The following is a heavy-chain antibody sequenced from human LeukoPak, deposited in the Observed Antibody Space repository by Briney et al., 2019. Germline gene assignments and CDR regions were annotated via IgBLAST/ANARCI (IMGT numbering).Heavy chain of an antibody. J-gene: IGHJ4*02. CDR2: INPNDGST. Sequence: ASVKVSCKASGYTFTSYYMHWVRQAPRQGLEWIGIINPNDGSTNYAQKFQGRVTMTRDTSTSTVYMELSSLRSEDTALYYCARVSAYCTSTSCPLANFFDYWGQGTLVTVSS. CDR3: ARVSAYCTSTSCPLANFFDY. D-gene: IGHD2-2*01. CDR1: GYTFTSYY. V-gene: IGHV1-46*01.